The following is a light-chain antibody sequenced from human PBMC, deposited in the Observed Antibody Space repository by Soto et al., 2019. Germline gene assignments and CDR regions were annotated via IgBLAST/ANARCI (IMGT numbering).Light chain of an antibody. Sequence: QSVLTQPPSVSAAPGQRVTISCSGSSSNIGNNDVSWYQQLPGTAPKLLIYEKNKRPSGIPDRCSGSKSGTSVTLDITGLQPDDGAYYYCVTWDSSLSAWVFGGGTQLTVL. CDR1: SSNIGNND. V-gene: IGLV1-51*02. CDR2: EKN. J-gene: IGLJ3*02. CDR3: VTWDSSLSAWV.